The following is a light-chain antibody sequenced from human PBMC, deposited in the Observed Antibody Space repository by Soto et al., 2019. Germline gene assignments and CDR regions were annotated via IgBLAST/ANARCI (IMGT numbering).Light chain of an antibody. Sequence: DIHMTQSPSTLSASVGDRVTITCRASQSISSWLAWYQQKPGKAPKLLIYDASSLESGVPSRFSGSGSGTEFTLTISSLQPDDFATYYCQQYNSYLITFGQGRRLEIK. J-gene: IGKJ5*01. V-gene: IGKV1-5*01. CDR1: QSISSW. CDR3: QQYNSYLIT. CDR2: DAS.